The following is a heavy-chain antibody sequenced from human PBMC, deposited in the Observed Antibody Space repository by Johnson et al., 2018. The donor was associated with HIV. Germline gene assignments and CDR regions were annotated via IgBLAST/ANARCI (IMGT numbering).Heavy chain of an antibody. J-gene: IGHJ3*02. Sequence: QVQLVESGGGLVQPGGSLRLSCAASGLSFSDYYMSWIRQAPGKGLEWISYMSSSGSTIYHAESVKGRFTISRDNSKNTLHLQMNSLRAEDTAVYYCAAPWELDAFDIWGQGTMVTVSS. CDR2: MSSSGSTI. V-gene: IGHV3-11*04. D-gene: IGHD1-26*01. CDR1: GLSFSDYY. CDR3: AAPWELDAFDI.